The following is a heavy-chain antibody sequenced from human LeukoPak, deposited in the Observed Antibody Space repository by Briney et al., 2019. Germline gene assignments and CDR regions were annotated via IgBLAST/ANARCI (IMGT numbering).Heavy chain of an antibody. J-gene: IGHJ4*02. CDR2: IYYSGST. D-gene: IGHD3-10*01. V-gene: IGHV4-59*11. CDR3: AIGSGQWGFDS. Sequence: PSETLSLTCSVSGGSISSHYWSWLRQPPGKTLEWIGYIYYSGSTNYNPSLRSRVTISVDSSKNQSSLKLSSVTAADTAVYYCAIGSGQWGFDSWGQGTLVTVSS. CDR1: GGSISSHY.